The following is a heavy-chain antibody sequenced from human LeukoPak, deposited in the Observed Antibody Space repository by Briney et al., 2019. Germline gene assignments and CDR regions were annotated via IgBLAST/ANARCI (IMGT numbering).Heavy chain of an antibody. CDR2: ISSSSSYI. V-gene: IGHV3-21*01. D-gene: IGHD5-18*01. CDR3: AAQDTAMVVGGDY. CDR1: GFTFSSYS. J-gene: IGHJ4*02. Sequence: GGSLRLSCAASGFTFSSYSMNWVRQAPGKGLEWVSSISSSSSYIYYADSVKGRFTISRDNAKNSLYLQMNSLRAEDTAVYYCAAQDTAMVVGGDYWGQGTLVTVSS.